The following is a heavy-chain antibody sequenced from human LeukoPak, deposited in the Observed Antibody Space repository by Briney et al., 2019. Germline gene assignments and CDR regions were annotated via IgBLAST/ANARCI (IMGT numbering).Heavy chain of an antibody. D-gene: IGHD1-7*01. V-gene: IGHV4-39*01. CDR2: INDSGRT. CDR3: ARRWNYGRNYYIDV. J-gene: IGHJ6*03. Sequence: SETLSLTCTVSGGSISSSSYYWSWIRQPPGKGLEWIGEINDSGRTNYNPSLMSRVTVSVDTSKNQFSLRLTSVTATDTAVYYCARRWNYGRNYYIDVWGKGATVSVSS. CDR1: GGSISSSSYY.